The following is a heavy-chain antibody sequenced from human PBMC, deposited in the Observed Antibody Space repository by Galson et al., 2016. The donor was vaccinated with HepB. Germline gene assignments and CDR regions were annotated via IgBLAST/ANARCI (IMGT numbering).Heavy chain of an antibody. D-gene: IGHD7-27*01. J-gene: IGHJ4*02. CDR2: IWYDGSDE. V-gene: IGHV3-33*08. CDR3: ARDHLWAFDY. Sequence: SLRLSCAASGFTFSNYAMSRVRQAPGKGLEWVAVIWYDGSDEYYADSAKGRFTISRDNSKNTLYLQMNSLRVEDTAVYYCARDHLWAFDYWGQGTLVTVSS. CDR1: GFTFSNYA.